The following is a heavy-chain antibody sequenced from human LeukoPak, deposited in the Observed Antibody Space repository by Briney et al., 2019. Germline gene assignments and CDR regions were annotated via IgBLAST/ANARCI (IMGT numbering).Heavy chain of an antibody. D-gene: IGHD3-16*02. CDR2: INHSGST. V-gene: IGHV4-34*01. CDR1: GGSFSGYY. CDR3: ARAGYYYGWGSYRQFDY. Sequence: SETLSLTCAVYGGSFSGYYWSWIRQPPGKGLEWIGEINHSGSTNYNPSLKSRVTISVDTSKNQFSLKLSSVTAADTAVYYCARAGYYYGWGSYRQFDYWGQGTLVTVSS. J-gene: IGHJ4*02.